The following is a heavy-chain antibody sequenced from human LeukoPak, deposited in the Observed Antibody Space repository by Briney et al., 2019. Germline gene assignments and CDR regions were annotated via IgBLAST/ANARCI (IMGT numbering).Heavy chain of an antibody. CDR1: GFTFASYA. CDR3: AKDRQQLANFDC. V-gene: IGHV3-23*01. J-gene: IGHJ4*02. CDR2: ISAGGGAT. Sequence: PGGSLRLSCEASGFTFASYAMSWGRHAPGEGLWRGSGISAGGGATYSEDSVVGRFSITRNNSKNTLYLHMSSLRAEDTAIYYCAKDRQQLANFDCWGQGALVTVSS. D-gene: IGHD6-13*01.